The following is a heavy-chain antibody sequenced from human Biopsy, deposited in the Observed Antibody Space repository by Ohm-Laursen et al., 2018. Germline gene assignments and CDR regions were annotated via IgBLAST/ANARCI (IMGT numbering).Heavy chain of an antibody. V-gene: IGHV1-2*02. J-gene: IGHJ2*01. CDR3: ARGRRHCSGTCSRWYFDL. D-gene: IGHD2-2*01. CDR2: INPKSGDT. CDR1: GYTFTAFS. Sequence: ASVKISCKASGYTFTAFSVHWLRQAPGQGLEWMGWINPKSGDTDYPQNFQGRVSMTRDTSISTAYMDLSRLRSDDTAVYYCARGRRHCSGTCSRWYFDLWGRGTLVTVSS.